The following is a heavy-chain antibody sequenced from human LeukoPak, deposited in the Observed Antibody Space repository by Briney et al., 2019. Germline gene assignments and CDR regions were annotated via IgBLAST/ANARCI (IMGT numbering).Heavy chain of an antibody. J-gene: IGHJ3*02. CDR1: GGSISSYY. CDR3: AREEAPYDSSGYRI. V-gene: IGHV4-59*01. D-gene: IGHD3-22*01. CDR2: IYYSGST. Sequence: PSETLSLTCTVSGGSISSYYWSWTRQPPGKGLEWIGYIYYSGSTNYNPSLKSRVTISVDTSKNQFSLKLSSVTAADTAVYYCAREEAPYDSSGYRIWGQGTMVTVSS.